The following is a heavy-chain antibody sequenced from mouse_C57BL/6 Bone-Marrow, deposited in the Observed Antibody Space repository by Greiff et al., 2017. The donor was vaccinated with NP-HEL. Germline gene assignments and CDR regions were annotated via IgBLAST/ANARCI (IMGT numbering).Heavy chain of an antibody. J-gene: IGHJ3*01. Sequence: DVMLVESGGGLVKPGGSLKLSCAASGFTFSSYAMSWVRQTPAKRLEWVATISDGGSYTYYPDNVKGRFTISRDNAKNNLYLQMSHLKSEDTAMYYCARNAWFAYWGQGTLVTVSA. CDR2: ISDGGSYT. CDR1: GFTFSSYA. CDR3: ARNAWFAY. V-gene: IGHV5-4*03.